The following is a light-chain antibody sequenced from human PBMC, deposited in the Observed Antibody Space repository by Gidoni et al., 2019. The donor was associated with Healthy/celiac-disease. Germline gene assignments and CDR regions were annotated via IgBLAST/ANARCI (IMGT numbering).Light chain of an antibody. CDR3: MQALQTPEVT. CDR1: QSLLHSNGYNY. Sequence: IVMPQSPLSLPVTPGEPASISCRSSQSLLHSNGYNYLDWYLQKPGQSTQLLIYLGSNRASGVPDRFSGSGSGTDFTLKISRVEAEDVGVYYCMQALQTPEVTFGGGTKVEIK. CDR2: LGS. J-gene: IGKJ4*01. V-gene: IGKV2-28*01.